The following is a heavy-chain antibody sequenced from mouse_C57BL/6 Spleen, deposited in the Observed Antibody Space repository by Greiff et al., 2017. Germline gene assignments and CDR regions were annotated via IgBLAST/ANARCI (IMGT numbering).Heavy chain of an antibody. Sequence: EVKLMESGGGLVKPGGSLKLSCAASGFTFSDYGMHWVRQAPEKGLEWVAYISSGSSTIYYADTVKGRFTISRDNAKNTLFLQMTSLRSEDTAMYYCARGNWEYYYAMDYWGQGTSVTVSS. J-gene: IGHJ4*01. CDR3: ARGNWEYYYAMDY. D-gene: IGHD4-1*01. CDR1: GFTFSDYG. CDR2: ISSGSSTI. V-gene: IGHV5-17*01.